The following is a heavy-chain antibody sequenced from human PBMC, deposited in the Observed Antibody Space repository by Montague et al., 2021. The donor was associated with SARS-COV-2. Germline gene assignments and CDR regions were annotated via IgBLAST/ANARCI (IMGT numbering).Heavy chain of an antibody. J-gene: IGHJ6*02. Sequence: SETLSLTCAVYGGSFSGYNWNWIRQPPGKGLEWIGEINHSGSTNYNPSLKSRVTISVDTSKNQFSLKLSSVTAADTAVYYCACGEITTRGLIYYYGMDVWGQGTTGTGSS. V-gene: IGHV4-34*01. CDR1: GGSFSGYN. CDR2: INHSGST. CDR3: ACGEITTRGLIYYYGMDV. D-gene: IGHD4-11*01.